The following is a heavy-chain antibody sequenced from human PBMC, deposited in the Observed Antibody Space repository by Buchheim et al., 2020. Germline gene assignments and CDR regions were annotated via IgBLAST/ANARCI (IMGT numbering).Heavy chain of an antibody. Sequence: EVQLVQSGAEVKKPGESLKISCKGSGYSFTNYWIGWVRQMPGKGLEWMGIVYPGDSDTRYSPFFQGQVTISVEKSISTAYLQLSSLKASDTAMYFCARKSMIVGDGWPDYWGQGT. D-gene: IGHD2-21*01. J-gene: IGHJ4*02. CDR3: ARKSMIVGDGWPDY. CDR1: GYSFTNYW. V-gene: IGHV5-51*01. CDR2: VYPGDSDT.